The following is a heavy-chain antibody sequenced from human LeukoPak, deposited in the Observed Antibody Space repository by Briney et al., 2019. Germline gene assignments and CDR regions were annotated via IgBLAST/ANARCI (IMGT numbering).Heavy chain of an antibody. CDR1: GFTFSSHG. J-gene: IGHJ4*02. CDR3: ARLTGEALDY. V-gene: IGHV3-33*01. D-gene: IGHD1-20*01. Sequence: GGSLRLSCAASGFTFSSHGMHWVRQAPGKGLEWVAVIWYDGSKKYYADSVTGRFTISRDNSKSALSLQMNSLRAEDTAVYYCARLTGEALDYWGQGTLVTVSS. CDR2: IWYDGSKK.